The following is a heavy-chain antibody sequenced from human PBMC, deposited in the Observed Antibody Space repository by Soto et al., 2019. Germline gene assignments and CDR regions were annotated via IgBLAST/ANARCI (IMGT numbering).Heavy chain of an antibody. CDR3: ARGTKGGSPPL. V-gene: IGHV3-48*02. D-gene: IGHD1-7*01. CDR1: GFTVSSNY. J-gene: IGHJ4*02. Sequence: GGSLRLSCAASGFTVSSNYMSWVRQAPGKGLEWVSYISSSGTNTYYAASVRGRFTISRDNAENSLYLRMNSLKDEDTAVYYCARGTKGGSPPLWGQGTLVTVSS. CDR2: ISSSGTNT.